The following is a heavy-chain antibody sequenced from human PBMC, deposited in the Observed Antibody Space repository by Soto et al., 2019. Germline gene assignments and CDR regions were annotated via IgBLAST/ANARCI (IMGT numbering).Heavy chain of an antibody. J-gene: IGHJ3*02. Sequence: QVQLVQSGAEVKKPGSSVKVSCKASGGTFSSYAISWVRQAPGQGVEWMGGIIPIFGTANYAQKFQRRVTIAADESTSTDYMELSSLRSEDTAVYYCAGEGGGDTASIPAIWCQGTMVTVSS. CDR3: AGEGGGDTASIPAI. D-gene: IGHD5-18*01. V-gene: IGHV1-69*01. CDR2: IIPIFGTA. CDR1: GGTFSSYA.